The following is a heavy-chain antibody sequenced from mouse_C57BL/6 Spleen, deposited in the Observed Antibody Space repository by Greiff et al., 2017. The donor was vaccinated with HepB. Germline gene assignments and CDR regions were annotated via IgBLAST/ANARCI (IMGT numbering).Heavy chain of an antibody. CDR1: GFSLTSYG. V-gene: IGHV2-5*01. CDR2: IWRGGST. D-gene: IGHD2-2*01. Sequence: VKLVESGPGLVQPSQSLSITCTVSGFSLTSYGVHWVRQSPGKGLEWLGVIWRGGSTDYNAAFMSRLSITKDNSKSQVFFKMNSLQADDTAIYYCAKTPYGYGGFAYWGQGTLVTVSA. CDR3: AKTPYGYGGFAY. J-gene: IGHJ3*01.